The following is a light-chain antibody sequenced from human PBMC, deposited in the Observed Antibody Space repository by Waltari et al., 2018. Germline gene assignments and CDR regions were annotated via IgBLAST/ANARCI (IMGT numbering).Light chain of an antibody. CDR2: DVS. Sequence: QSALTQPASASGSPGQTITISCAGTDSDIGGYNYVSWYQQCPDKAPKVLIYDVSNRPSGVSNRVSGSKSGNTASLTISGLQAEDEGDYYCASFTSSRFVAFGGGTKVTVL. CDR3: ASFTSSRFVA. J-gene: IGLJ2*01. V-gene: IGLV2-14*01. CDR1: DSDIGGYNY.